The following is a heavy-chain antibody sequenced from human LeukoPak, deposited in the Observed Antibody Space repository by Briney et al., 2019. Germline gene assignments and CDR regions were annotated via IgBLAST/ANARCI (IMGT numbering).Heavy chain of an antibody. CDR1: GFTFSNYA. CDR2: IGGSGGST. CDR3: AKEPVAAARPGWYFDL. D-gene: IGHD6-6*01. V-gene: IGHV3-23*01. J-gene: IGHJ2*01. Sequence: LPGGSLRLSCAAAGFTFSNYAMTWVRQAPGKGLEWVSSIGGSGGSTYCADSVKGRFTISRDNSKNTLYLQMNSLRAEDTAVYYCAKEPVAAARPGWYFDLWGRGTLVTVSS.